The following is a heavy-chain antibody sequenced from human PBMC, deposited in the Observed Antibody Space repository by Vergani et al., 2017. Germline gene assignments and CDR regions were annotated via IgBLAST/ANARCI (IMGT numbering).Heavy chain of an antibody. CDR2: IHTSGST. CDR1: GGSISSNNNY. Sequence: QVQLQESGPGLVKPSQTLSLTCTVSGGSISSNNNYWSWIRQPAGKGLEWIGRIHTSGSTNYNPSLKSRVTMSEDTSKNQFSLNLTSVTAADTAVYFCARGSCLGGSCYKPRFDYWGQGILVTVSS. CDR3: ARGSCLGGSCYKPRFDY. D-gene: IGHD2-15*01. J-gene: IGHJ4*02. V-gene: IGHV4-61*02.